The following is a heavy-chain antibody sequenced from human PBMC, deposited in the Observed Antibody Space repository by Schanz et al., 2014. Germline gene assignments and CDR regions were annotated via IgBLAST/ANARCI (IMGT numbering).Heavy chain of an antibody. Sequence: QVQVVQSGAELKKPGASVKVSCKASGYTFSSHGIHWLRQAPGHSLEWMGWINTANGNAKYSANCQARVTIARDTSATAAYMELTNLRSEDTAVYYCARDLPYCDGGKCYSDGFDIWGQGTLVTISS. J-gene: IGHJ3*02. CDR2: INTANGNA. V-gene: IGHV1-3*04. CDR1: GYTFSSHG. CDR3: ARDLPYCDGGKCYSDGFDI. D-gene: IGHD2-21*01.